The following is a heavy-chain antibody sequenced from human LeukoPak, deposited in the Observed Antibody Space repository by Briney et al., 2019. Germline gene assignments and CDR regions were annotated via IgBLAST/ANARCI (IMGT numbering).Heavy chain of an antibody. Sequence: PGGSLRLSCAASGFTFSSYAMSWVRQAPGKGLEWVSAISGSGDSTYYADSVKGRFTISRDNSKSTLYLQMNSLRGEDTAVYYRANEGRNWKYAYIYWGQGTLVTVSS. D-gene: IGHD1-7*01. J-gene: IGHJ4*02. CDR3: ANEGRNWKYAYIY. CDR1: GFTFSSYA. CDR2: ISGSGDST. V-gene: IGHV3-23*01.